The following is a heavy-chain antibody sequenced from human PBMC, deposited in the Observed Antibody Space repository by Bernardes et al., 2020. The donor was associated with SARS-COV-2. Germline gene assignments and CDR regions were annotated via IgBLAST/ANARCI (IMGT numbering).Heavy chain of an antibody. V-gene: IGHV3-7*03. CDR3: VRSAGMDV. J-gene: IGHJ6*02. CDR2: IKRDGSET. CDR1: GFDFSDYW. Sequence: GDLRLSCAGSGFDFSDYWMTWVRQAPGKGLEWVANIKRDGSETYYVDSVKGRFTISRDNAKNLVFLQMNSLRAEDTAVFYCVRSAGMDVWGQGTMVTVSS.